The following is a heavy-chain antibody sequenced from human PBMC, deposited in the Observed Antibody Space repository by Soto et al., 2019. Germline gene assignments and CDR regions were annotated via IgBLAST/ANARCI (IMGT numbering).Heavy chain of an antibody. V-gene: IGHV3-23*01. CDR1: GFTFSSYA. Sequence: GGSLRLSCAASGFTFSSYAMSWVRQAPGKGLEWVSAIIGSGGSTYYADSVKGRFTISRDNSKNTLYLQMNSLRAEDTAVYYCAKRLSRWELPGYFDYWGQGTLVTVSS. CDR2: IIGSGGST. D-gene: IGHD1-26*01. J-gene: IGHJ4*02. CDR3: AKRLSRWELPGYFDY.